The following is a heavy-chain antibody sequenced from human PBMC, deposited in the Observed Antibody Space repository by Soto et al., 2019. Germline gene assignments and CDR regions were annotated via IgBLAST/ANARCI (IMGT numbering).Heavy chain of an antibody. CDR1: GYTFIDNY. Sequence: QVQLVQSGAEVKKPGASVKVSCKASGYTFIDNYIHWVRQAPGQGLEWMGWLNPNSGNTNYARKFLGRVTMTRDTSGSTAYLELSRLSSDDTALYYCARGKGYSSGWPPGYWGQGTLVTVSS. CDR2: LNPNSGNT. CDR3: ARGKGYSSGWPPGY. D-gene: IGHD6-19*01. V-gene: IGHV1-2*02. J-gene: IGHJ4*02.